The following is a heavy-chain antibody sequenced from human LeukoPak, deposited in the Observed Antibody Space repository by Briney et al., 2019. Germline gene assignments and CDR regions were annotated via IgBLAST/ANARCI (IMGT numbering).Heavy chain of an antibody. CDR1: GFTFSSYA. Sequence: PGGSLRLSCAASGFTFSSYAMSWVRQAPGKGLEWVSAISGSGGSTYYADSVKGRFTISRDNSKNTLYLQMTSLRAEDTAIYYCAKPPNSGYNLYSDYWGQVTLVTVSS. CDR3: AKPPNSGYNLYSDY. V-gene: IGHV3-23*01. CDR2: ISGSGGST. D-gene: IGHD5-12*01. J-gene: IGHJ4*02.